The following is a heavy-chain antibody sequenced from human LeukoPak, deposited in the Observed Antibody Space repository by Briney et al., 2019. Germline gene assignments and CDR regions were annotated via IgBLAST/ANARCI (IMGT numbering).Heavy chain of an antibody. J-gene: IGHJ5*02. CDR3: ARDRGYSSGWYWFDP. CDR1: GGSISSYY. D-gene: IGHD6-19*01. V-gene: IGHV4-59*01. CDR2: ICYSGST. Sequence: PSETLSLTCTVSGGSISSYYWSWIRQPPGKGLEWIGYICYSGSTNYNPSLKKRGTISVDTSNNQFSLKLSCVTAADTAVYYCARDRGYSSGWYWFDPWGQGTLVTVSS.